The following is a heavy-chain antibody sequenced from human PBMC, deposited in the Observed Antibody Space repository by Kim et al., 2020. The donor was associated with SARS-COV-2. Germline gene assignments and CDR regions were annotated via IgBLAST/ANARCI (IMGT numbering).Heavy chain of an antibody. D-gene: IGHD6-6*01. Sequence: SETLSLTCAVYGGSFSGYYWSWIRQPPGKGLEWIGEINHSGSTNYNPSLKSRVTISVDTSKNQFSLKLSSVTAADTAVYYCARERQVISYSSSSFYRYYYYGMDVWGQGTTVTVSS. J-gene: IGHJ6*02. CDR3: ARERQVISYSSSSFYRYYYYGMDV. V-gene: IGHV4-34*01. CDR2: INHSGST. CDR1: GGSFSGYY.